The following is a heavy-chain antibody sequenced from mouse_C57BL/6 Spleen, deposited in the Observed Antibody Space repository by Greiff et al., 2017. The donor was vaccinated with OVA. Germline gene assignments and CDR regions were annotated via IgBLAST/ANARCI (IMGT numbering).Heavy chain of an antibody. Sequence: EVKLVESGGDLVKPGGSLKLSCAASGFTFSSYGMSWVRQTPDKRLEWVATISSGGSYTYYPDSVKGRFTISRDNAKNTLYLQMSSLKSEDTAMYYCARPYYSNYTFAYWGQGTLVTVSA. D-gene: IGHD2-5*01. CDR3: ARPYYSNYTFAY. CDR1: GFTFSSYG. V-gene: IGHV5-6*02. CDR2: ISSGGSYT. J-gene: IGHJ3*01.